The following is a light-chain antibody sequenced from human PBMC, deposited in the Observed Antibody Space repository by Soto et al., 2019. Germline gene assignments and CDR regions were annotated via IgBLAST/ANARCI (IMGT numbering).Light chain of an antibody. CDR3: CSYAGSSTFGV. Sequence: QSALTQPASVSGSPGQSITISCTGTSSDVGSYNLVSWYQQHPGKAPKLMIYEVSKRPSGVSNRFSGSKSGNTASLTISGLQAEDEADYYCCSYAGSSTFGVLGTGTQLTVL. J-gene: IGLJ1*01. V-gene: IGLV2-23*02. CDR1: SSDVGSYNL. CDR2: EVS.